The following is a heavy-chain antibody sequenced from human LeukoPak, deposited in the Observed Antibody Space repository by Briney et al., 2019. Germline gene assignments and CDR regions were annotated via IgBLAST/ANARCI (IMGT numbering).Heavy chain of an antibody. V-gene: IGHV1-69*01. J-gene: IGHJ3*02. D-gene: IGHD6-13*01. CDR2: IIPIFGTA. CDR1: GGTFSSYA. Sequence: SVKVSCKASGGTFSSYAISWARQAPGQGLEWMGGIIPIFGTANYAQKFQGRVTITADESTSAAYMELSSLRSEDTAVYYCARAIAAHDAFDIWGQGTMVTVSS. CDR3: ARAIAAHDAFDI.